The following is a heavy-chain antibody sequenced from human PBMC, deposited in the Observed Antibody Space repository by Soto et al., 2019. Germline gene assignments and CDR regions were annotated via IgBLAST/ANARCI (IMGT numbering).Heavy chain of an antibody. CDR1: GGTFSSYA. J-gene: IGHJ2*01. CDR2: IIPIFGTA. CDR3: ARRITLFGVVTLYGYFDL. V-gene: IGHV1-69*01. D-gene: IGHD3-3*01. Sequence: QVQLVQSGAEVKKPGCSVKVSCKASGGTFSSYAISWVRQAPGQGLEWMGGIIPIFGTANYAQKFQGRVTITADESTSTAYMELSSLRSEDTAVYYCARRITLFGVVTLYGYFDLWGRGTLVTVSS.